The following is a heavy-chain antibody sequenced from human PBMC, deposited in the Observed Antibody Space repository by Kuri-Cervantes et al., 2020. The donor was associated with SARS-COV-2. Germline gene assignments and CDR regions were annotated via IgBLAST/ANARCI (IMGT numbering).Heavy chain of an antibody. V-gene: IGHV5-51*01. CDR1: GYSFTSYW. J-gene: IGHJ3*02. Sequence: GESLKISCKGSGYSFTSYWIGWVRQKPGKGLEWMGIIYPGDSDTRYSPSFQGQVTISADKSISTAYLQWSSLKASDTAMYYCARPLYYYDSSGYPGSVVAFDIWGQGTMVTVSS. D-gene: IGHD3-22*01. CDR2: IYPGDSDT. CDR3: ARPLYYYDSSGYPGSVVAFDI.